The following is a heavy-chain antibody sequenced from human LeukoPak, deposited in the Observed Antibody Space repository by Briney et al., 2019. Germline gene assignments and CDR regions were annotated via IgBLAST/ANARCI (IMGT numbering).Heavy chain of an antibody. Sequence: SETLSLTCAVYGGSFSGYYWSWIRQPPGKGLEWIGEINHSGSTNYNPSLKSRVTISVDTSKNQFSLKLSSVTAADTAVYYCARLSVAAASYYFDYWGQGTLVTVSS. CDR2: INHSGST. CDR1: GGSFSGYY. CDR3: ARLSVAAASYYFDY. J-gene: IGHJ4*02. D-gene: IGHD6-13*01. V-gene: IGHV4-34*01.